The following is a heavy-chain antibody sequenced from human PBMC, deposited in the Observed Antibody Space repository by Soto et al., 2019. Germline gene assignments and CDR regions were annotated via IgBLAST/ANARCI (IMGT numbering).Heavy chain of an antibody. Sequence: NPSPTRALSRGSLHRGGYSPGWVRQPPGKGLEWIGYIYHSGSTLYTPSLRGRLTLSADTSRNQLSLHLTSVTAADTAVYYCVRGGIAGHWFDPWGQGILVTVSS. V-gene: IGHV4-30-2*05. D-gene: IGHD2-21*01. CDR3: VRGGIAGHWFDP. CDR1: RGSLHRGGYS. CDR2: IYHSGST. J-gene: IGHJ5*02.